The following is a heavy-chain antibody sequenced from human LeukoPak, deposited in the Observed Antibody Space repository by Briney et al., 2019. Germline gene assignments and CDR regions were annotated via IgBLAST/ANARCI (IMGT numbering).Heavy chain of an antibody. Sequence: ASVKVSCKASRYTFTSYDINWVRQATGQGLEWMGWMNPNSGNTGYAQKFQGRVTITRNTSISTAYMELSSLRSEDTAVYYCARDSSSLLALDYWGQGTLVTVSS. CDR2: MNPNSGNT. V-gene: IGHV1-8*03. CDR1: RYTFTSYD. J-gene: IGHJ4*02. D-gene: IGHD6-6*01. CDR3: ARDSSSLLALDY.